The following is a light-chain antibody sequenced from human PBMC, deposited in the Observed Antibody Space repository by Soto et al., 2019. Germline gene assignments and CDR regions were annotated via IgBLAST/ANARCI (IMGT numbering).Light chain of an antibody. V-gene: IGKV1-9*01. CDR1: QGISSF. CDR2: AAS. J-gene: IGKJ5*01. Sequence: IHLTQSPSFLSASLGDRVTITCRASQGISSFLAWYQQKPGKAPNLLMYAASTLQSGVPSRFSGGESGTEYTLTISSLQPEDSATYYCQQLYILPLTFGQGSRLEIK. CDR3: QQLYILPLT.